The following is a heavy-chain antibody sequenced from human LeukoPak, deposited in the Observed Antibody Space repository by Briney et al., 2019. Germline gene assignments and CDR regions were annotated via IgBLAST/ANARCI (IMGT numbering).Heavy chain of an antibody. CDR3: ARFEMRAVAGREGFDY. CDR2: IYYGGST. J-gene: IGHJ4*02. Sequence: SETLSLTCTVSSGSISNSNYYWGWIRQPPGKGLEWIGNIYYGGSTYYNPSLKTRVTISVDTSKNQFSLKLSSVTAADTAVYYCARFEMRAVAGREGFDYWGQGTLATVSS. D-gene: IGHD6-19*01. CDR1: SGSISNSNYY. V-gene: IGHV4-39*07.